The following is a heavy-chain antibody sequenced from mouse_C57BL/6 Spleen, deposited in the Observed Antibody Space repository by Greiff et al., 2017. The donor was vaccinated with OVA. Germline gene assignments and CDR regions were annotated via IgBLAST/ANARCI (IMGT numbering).Heavy chain of an antibody. J-gene: IGHJ2*01. CDR3: ARRTWVFDY. V-gene: IGHV1-64*01. Sequence: QVQLQQPGAELVKPGASVTLSCKASGYTFTSYWMHWVKQRPGQGLAWIGMLHPNSGSTNYNEKFKSKATLTVDKSSSTAYMQLSSLTSEDSAVYYCARRTWVFDYWGQGTTLTVSS. CDR1: GYTFTSYW. CDR2: LHPNSGST.